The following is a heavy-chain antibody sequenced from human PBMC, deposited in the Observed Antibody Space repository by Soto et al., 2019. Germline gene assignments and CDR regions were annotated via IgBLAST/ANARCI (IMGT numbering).Heavy chain of an antibody. CDR3: ASTTGDFGDIDY. J-gene: IGHJ4*02. V-gene: IGHV3-11*01. CDR2: ISSSGSTI. CDR1: GFTFSDYY. Sequence: QVQLVESGGGLVKPGGSLRLSCAASGFTFSDYYMSWIRQAPGKGLEWVSYISSSGSTIYYADSVKGRFTISRDNAKNSQYQQMSSRRAEDSAVDYCASTTGDFGDIDYRGQGTLVTVSS. D-gene: IGHD4-17*01.